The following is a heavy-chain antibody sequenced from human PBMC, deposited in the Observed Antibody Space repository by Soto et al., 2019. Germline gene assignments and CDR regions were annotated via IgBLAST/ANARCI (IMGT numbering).Heavy chain of an antibody. J-gene: IGHJ3*02. V-gene: IGHV4-31*03. D-gene: IGHD4-17*01. CDR2: IYVSGST. Sequence: SETLSLTCTVSGGSISSGDSYWTWIRQHPRKGLEGIGYIYVSGSTTYNPSLKSRLSISIHTSKNQFSLKLNSVTAADTAIYYCARDDYGGNSGALDIWGQGTMVTVSS. CDR1: GGSISSGDSY. CDR3: ARDDYGGNSGALDI.